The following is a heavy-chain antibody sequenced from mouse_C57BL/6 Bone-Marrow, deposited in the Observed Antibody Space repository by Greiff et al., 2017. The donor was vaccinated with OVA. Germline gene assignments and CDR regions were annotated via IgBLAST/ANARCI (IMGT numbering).Heavy chain of an antibody. D-gene: IGHD1-1*01. V-gene: IGHV1-26*01. J-gene: IGHJ4*01. Sequence: EVQLQQSGPELVKPGASVKISCKASGYTFTDYYMNWVKQSHGKSLEWIGDINPNNGGTSYNQKFKGKATLTVDKSSSTAYMELRSLTSEDSAVYYCARGTTIVRFYYYAMDYWGQGTSVTVSS. CDR3: ARGTTIVRFYYYAMDY. CDR2: INPNNGGT. CDR1: GYTFTDYY.